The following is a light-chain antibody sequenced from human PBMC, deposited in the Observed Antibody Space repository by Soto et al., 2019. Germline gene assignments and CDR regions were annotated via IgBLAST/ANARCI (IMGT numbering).Light chain of an antibody. J-gene: IGKJ1*01. CDR2: GAS. Sequence: EIVLPQSPGTLSLSPGERATLSCRASQSVPNNYLAWYQQKPGQAPRFVIYGASTRASGIPDRFSGGGSGTDFTLTISSLEPEDFAVYYCQQRSNWPPITFGQGTKVDIK. V-gene: IGKV3D-20*02. CDR3: QQRSNWPPIT. CDR1: QSVPNNY.